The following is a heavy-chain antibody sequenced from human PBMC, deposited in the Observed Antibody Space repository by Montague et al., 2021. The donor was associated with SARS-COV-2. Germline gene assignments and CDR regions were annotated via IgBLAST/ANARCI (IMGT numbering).Heavy chain of an antibody. D-gene: IGHD2-21*02. Sequence: CAISGDSVSSHIATWNWIRQSPSRGLEWLGRTYYRSKWYNDYAVSVKSRVIINPDTSNNRISLQLNSVTPEDTAVYYCARAYCGGDCYFYWYFDLWGRGTLVTVSP. CDR1: GDSVSSHIAT. V-gene: IGHV6-1*01. J-gene: IGHJ2*01. CDR2: TYYRSKWYN. CDR3: ARAYCGGDCYFYWYFDL.